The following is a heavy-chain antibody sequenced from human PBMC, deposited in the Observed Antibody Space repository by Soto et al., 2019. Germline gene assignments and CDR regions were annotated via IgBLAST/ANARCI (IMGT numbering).Heavy chain of an antibody. J-gene: IGHJ6*02. CDR1: GGSISSYY. D-gene: IGHD3-9*01. CDR3: ARGGDILTGYPYYYGMDV. Sequence: SETLSLTCTVSGGSISSYYWSWIRQPPGNGLEWIGYIYYSGSTNYNPSLKSRVTISVDTSKNQFSLKLSSVTAADTAVYYCARGGDILTGYPYYYGMDVWGQGTTVTVSS. CDR2: IYYSGST. V-gene: IGHV4-59*01.